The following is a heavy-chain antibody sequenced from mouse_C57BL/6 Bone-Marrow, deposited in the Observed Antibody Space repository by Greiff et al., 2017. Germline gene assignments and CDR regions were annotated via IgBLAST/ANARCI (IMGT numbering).Heavy chain of an antibody. Sequence: VQLKESGGDLVKPGGSLKLSCAASGFTFSSYGMSWVRQTPDKRLEWVATISSGGSYTYYPDSVKGRFTISRDNAKNTLYRQMSSLKSEDTAMYYCARLLRKYFDYWGQGTTLTVSS. V-gene: IGHV5-6*01. D-gene: IGHD2-3*01. CDR3: ARLLRKYFDY. CDR1: GFTFSSYG. J-gene: IGHJ2*01. CDR2: ISSGGSYT.